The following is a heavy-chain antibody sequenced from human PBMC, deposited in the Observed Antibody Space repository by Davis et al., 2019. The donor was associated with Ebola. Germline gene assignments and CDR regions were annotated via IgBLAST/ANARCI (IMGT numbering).Heavy chain of an antibody. Sequence: ASVKVSCKASGYTFTNYGITWVRQAPGQGLEWMGWISTYYDNTNYVQKFQGRVILTTDKSTSTAYMELSSLRSEDTAVYYCAREGRGSSSWHQFDPWGQGTLVTVSS. CDR1: GYTFTNYG. CDR2: ISTYYDNT. J-gene: IGHJ5*02. CDR3: AREGRGSSSWHQFDP. D-gene: IGHD6-13*01. V-gene: IGHV1-18*04.